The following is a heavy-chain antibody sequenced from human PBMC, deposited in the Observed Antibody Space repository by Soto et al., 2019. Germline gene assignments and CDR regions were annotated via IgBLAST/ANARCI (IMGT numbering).Heavy chain of an antibody. Sequence: QLQLQESGPGLVKPSETLSLTCTVSGGSISSSSYYWGWIRQPPGKGLEWVGSIYYSGSTYYNPSLKSRVTISVDTSKNQFSLKVSPVTAADTAVYYCARRYCSSTSCFRFDYWGQGTLVTVSS. D-gene: IGHD2-2*01. V-gene: IGHV4-39*01. CDR1: GGSISSSSYY. J-gene: IGHJ4*02. CDR2: IYYSGST. CDR3: ARRYCSSTSCFRFDY.